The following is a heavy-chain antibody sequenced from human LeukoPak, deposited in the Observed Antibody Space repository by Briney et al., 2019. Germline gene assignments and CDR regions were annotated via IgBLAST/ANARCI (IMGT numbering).Heavy chain of an antibody. V-gene: IGHV4-59*01. CDR1: GGSISSYY. Sequence: PSETLSLTCTVSGGSISSYYWSWIRQPPGKGLEWIGYIYYSGSTNYNPSLKSRVTISVDTSKNQFSLKLSSVTAADTAVYYCARGGYAAAGHLDYWGQGTLVTVSS. CDR2: IYYSGST. J-gene: IGHJ4*02. CDR3: ARGGYAAAGHLDY. D-gene: IGHD6-13*01.